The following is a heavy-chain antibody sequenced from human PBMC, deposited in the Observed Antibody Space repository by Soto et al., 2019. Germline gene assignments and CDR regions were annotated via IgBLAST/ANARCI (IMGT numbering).Heavy chain of an antibody. V-gene: IGHV3-23*05. CDR2: ITSSSSST. J-gene: IGHJ2*01. D-gene: IGHD3-9*01. Sequence: EVQLLESGGGLVQPGGSLRLSCAASGFTFSTYAMNWVRQAPGKGLEWVSAITSSSSSTYYADSVKGRFTISRDNSKNTLYLQMNSLRAEDTAVYYCASGPDIFMGYWYFDVLGRGTLVTVSS. CDR1: GFTFSTYA. CDR3: ASGPDIFMGYWYFDV.